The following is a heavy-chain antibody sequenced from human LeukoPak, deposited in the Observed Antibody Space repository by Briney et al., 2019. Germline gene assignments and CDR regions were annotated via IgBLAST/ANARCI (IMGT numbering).Heavy chain of an antibody. CDR1: GYTFTSYG. CDR3: ARDRRNYDSSGKPSYFDL. CDR2: ISAYNGNT. Sequence: ASVKVSCKASGYTFTSYGISWVRQAPGQGLEWMGWISAYNGNTNYAQKLQGRDTMTTDTSTSTAYMELRSLRSDDTAVYYCARDRRNYDSSGKPSYFDLWGRGTLVTVSS. D-gene: IGHD3-22*01. V-gene: IGHV1-18*01. J-gene: IGHJ2*01.